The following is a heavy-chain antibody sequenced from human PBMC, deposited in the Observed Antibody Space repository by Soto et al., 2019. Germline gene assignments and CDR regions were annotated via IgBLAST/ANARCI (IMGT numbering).Heavy chain of an antibody. V-gene: IGHV3-23*01. J-gene: IGHJ3*02. CDR2: ISGSGGST. CDR1: GFTFSSYA. CDR3: I. Sequence: EAQLLESGGDLVQPGGSLRLSCEASGFTFSSYAMSWVRQAPGKGLEWVSAISGSGGSTYYADSVKGRFTISRDNSKNTVFLQMNSLRADDTALDFDIWGQGTLVTVSS.